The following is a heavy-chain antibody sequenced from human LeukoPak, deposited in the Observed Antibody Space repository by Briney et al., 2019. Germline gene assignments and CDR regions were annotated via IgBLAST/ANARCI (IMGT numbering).Heavy chain of an antibody. D-gene: IGHD1-26*01. V-gene: IGHV4-59*01. CDR1: GGSISSYC. J-gene: IGHJ4*02. CDR2: IFYSGST. Sequence: SETLSLTCTVSGGSISSYCWSWIRQPPGKGLEWIGYIFYSGSTNYNPSLKSRVTISVDTSKNQFSLKLSSVTAADTAVYYCATGPVSRSGSYFMSIDYWGQGTLVTVSS. CDR3: ATGPVSRSGSYFMSIDY.